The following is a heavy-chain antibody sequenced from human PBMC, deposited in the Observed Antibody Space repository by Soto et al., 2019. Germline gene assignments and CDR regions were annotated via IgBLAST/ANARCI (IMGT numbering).Heavy chain of an antibody. J-gene: IGHJ6*01. CDR1: GFTFSSYA. V-gene: IGHV3-30-3*01. CDR3: AREGRWCQRGDPYYYYYGMDV. CDR2: ISYDGSNK. D-gene: IGHD2-8*02. Sequence: QVQLVESGGGVVQPGRSLRLSCAASGFTFSSYAMHWVRQAPGKGLEWVAVISYDGSNKYYADSVKGRFTISRDNSKNXLXMXRNRQRAEDAAVYYGAREGRWCQRGDPYYYYYGMDVWGQGTTVTVSS.